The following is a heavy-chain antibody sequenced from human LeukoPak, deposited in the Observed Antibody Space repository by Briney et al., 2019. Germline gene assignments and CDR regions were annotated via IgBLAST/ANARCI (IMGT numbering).Heavy chain of an antibody. Sequence: SETLSLTCTVSGGSISSYYWSWIRQPPGKGLEWIGYIYYSGSTNYNPSLKSRVTISVDTSKNQFSLKLSSVTAADTAVYYCARLDRGSSHAFDIWGQGTMVTVSS. CDR1: GGSISSYY. D-gene: IGHD5-18*01. J-gene: IGHJ3*02. CDR2: IYYSGST. V-gene: IGHV4-59*01. CDR3: ARLDRGSSHAFDI.